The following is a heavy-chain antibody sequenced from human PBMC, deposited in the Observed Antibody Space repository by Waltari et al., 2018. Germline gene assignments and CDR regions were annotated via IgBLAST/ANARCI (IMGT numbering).Heavy chain of an antibody. V-gene: IGHV1-8*02. CDR2: MNPNSGNT. D-gene: IGHD2-21*01. CDR3: ARGLFRTGALFDY. Sequence: QVQLRRTGAEGKRPGPSLKVASKAYGHTLTSYTISWVRQATGQGLEWMGWMNPNSGNTGYAQKVQGRVTMTRNTSISTAYLELSSLRSEDTAVYYCARGLFRTGALFDYWGQGTLVTVSS. J-gene: IGHJ4*02. CDR1: GHTLTSYT.